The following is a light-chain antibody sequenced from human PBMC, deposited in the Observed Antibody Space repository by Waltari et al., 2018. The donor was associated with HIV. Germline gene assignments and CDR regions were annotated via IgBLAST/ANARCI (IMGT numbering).Light chain of an antibody. J-gene: IGLJ2*01. CDR1: SSDVGGYNY. V-gene: IGLV2-14*03. Sequence: QSITISCTGTSSDVGGYNYVSWYQHHPGKAPKLMILDVSVRPSGISNRFSGSKSDNTAYLTISGLQTDDEADYYCSSRSTINTHVVFGGGTKVTVL. CDR3: SSRSTINTHVV. CDR2: DVS.